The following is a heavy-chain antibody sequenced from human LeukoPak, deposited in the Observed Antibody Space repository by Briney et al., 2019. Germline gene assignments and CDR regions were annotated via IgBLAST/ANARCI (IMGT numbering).Heavy chain of an antibody. J-gene: IGHJ4*02. CDR2: IWYDGSNK. Sequence: PGRSLRLSCAASGFTFSSYGMHWVRQAPGKGLEWVAVIWYDGSNKYYADSVKGRFTISRDNSKNTLYLQMNSLRAEDTAVYYCARDPTTNDYGDYEGYFDYWGQGTLVTVSS. D-gene: IGHD4-17*01. V-gene: IGHV3-33*01. CDR1: GFTFSSYG. CDR3: ARDPTTNDYGDYEGYFDY.